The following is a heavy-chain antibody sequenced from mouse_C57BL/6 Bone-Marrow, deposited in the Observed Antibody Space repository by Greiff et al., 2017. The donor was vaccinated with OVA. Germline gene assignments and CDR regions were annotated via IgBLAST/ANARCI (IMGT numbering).Heavy chain of an antibody. D-gene: IGHD1-1*01. Sequence: QVQLQQSGAELVRPGASVKMSCKASGYTFTSYNMHWVKQTPRQGLEWIGAIYPGTGDTSYHQQFNGKATLTVDNTSSTTYMQLSSLTSEDSAVYFGAFSLTTVVEGWDFDVWGTGTTVTVSS. V-gene: IGHV1-12*01. CDR3: AFSLTTVVEGWDFDV. J-gene: IGHJ1*03. CDR2: IYPGTGDT. CDR1: GYTFTSYN.